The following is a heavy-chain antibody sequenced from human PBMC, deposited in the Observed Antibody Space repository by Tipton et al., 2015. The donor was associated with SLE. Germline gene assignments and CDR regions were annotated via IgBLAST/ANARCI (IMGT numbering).Heavy chain of an antibody. V-gene: IGHV4-34*01. CDR3: ARAPGLDRDYYYYYYMDV. Sequence: LRLSCAVYGGSFSGYYWSWIRQPPGKGLEWIGEINHSGGTNYNPSLKSRVTISVDTSKNQFSLKLNSVTAADTAVYYCARAPGLDRDYYYYYYMDVWGKGTTVTVSS. CDR1: GGSFSGYY. CDR2: INHSGGT. D-gene: IGHD3/OR15-3a*01. J-gene: IGHJ6*03.